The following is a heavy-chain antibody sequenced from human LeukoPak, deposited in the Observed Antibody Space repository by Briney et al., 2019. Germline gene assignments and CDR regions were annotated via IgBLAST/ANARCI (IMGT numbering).Heavy chain of an antibody. V-gene: IGHV3-11*01. D-gene: IGHD2-2*01. CDR1: GFTFSDYY. CDR3: ARAPSAVVPDWFDP. CDR2: ISSSGSTI. Sequence: GGSLRLSCAASGFTFSDYYMSWIRQAPGKGLEWVSYISSSGSTIYYADSVKGRFTISRDNAKSSLYLQMNSLRAEDTAVYYCARAPSAVVPDWFDPWGQGTLVTVSS. J-gene: IGHJ5*02.